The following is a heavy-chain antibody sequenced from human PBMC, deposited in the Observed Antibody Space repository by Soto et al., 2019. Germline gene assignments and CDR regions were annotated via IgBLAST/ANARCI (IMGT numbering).Heavy chain of an antibody. CDR2: ISGSGGST. J-gene: IGHJ4*02. CDR3: ARRGSGSYYDY. Sequence: EVQLLESGGGLVQPGGSLRLSCAASGFTFSCYARRWVRQAPVKGLEWVSAISGSGGSTYYADSVKGRFTISRDNSKNTLYLQMNSLRAEDTAVYYCARRGSGSYYDYWGQGTLVTVSS. CDR1: GFTFSCYA. V-gene: IGHV3-23*01. D-gene: IGHD1-26*01.